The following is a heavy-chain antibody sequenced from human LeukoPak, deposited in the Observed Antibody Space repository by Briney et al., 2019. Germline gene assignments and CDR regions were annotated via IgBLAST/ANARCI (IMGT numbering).Heavy chain of an antibody. D-gene: IGHD3-3*01. V-gene: IGHV4-4*07. J-gene: IGHJ5*02. CDR1: GGSMSRYY. CDR3: ARVRYEGFDP. CDR2: IYTSGST. Sequence: LSETLSLTCTVSGGSMSRYYWSWIRQPAGKGLKWIGRIYTSGSTNYNPSLKSRVTMSVDTSRNQFSLSLRSVTAADTAVYYCARVRYEGFDPWGQGTLVTVSS.